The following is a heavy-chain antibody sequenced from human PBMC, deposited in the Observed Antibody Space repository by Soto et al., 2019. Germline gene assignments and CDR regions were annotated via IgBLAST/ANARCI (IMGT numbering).Heavy chain of an antibody. D-gene: IGHD2-21*02. CDR2: IIPIFGPA. Sequence: SVKVSCKSSGCTFNNYAISWVRQAPGQGLEWMGGIIPIFGPANYAQKFQGRVTITADESTTTAYMELTSLRSEDTAVYYCATDSRPDCGGDCYGFYFDYWGQGTLVTVSS. V-gene: IGHV1-69*13. CDR1: GCTFNNYA. J-gene: IGHJ4*02. CDR3: ATDSRPDCGGDCYGFYFDY.